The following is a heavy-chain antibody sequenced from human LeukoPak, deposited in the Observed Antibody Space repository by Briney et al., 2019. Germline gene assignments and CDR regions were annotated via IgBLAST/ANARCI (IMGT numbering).Heavy chain of an antibody. CDR1: GYTFTGYY. V-gene: IGHV1-2*06. D-gene: IGHD3-22*01. Sequence: GASVKVSCKASGYTFTGYYMHWVRQAPGQGLEWMGRINPNSGGTNYAQKFQGRVTMTRDTSTSTVYMELSSLRSEDTAVYYCARGDSSGPGFDYWGQGTLVTVSS. J-gene: IGHJ4*02. CDR2: INPNSGGT. CDR3: ARGDSSGPGFDY.